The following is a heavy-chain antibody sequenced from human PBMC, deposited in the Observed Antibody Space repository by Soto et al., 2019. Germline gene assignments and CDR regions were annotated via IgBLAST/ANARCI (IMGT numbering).Heavy chain of an antibody. J-gene: IGHJ2*01. V-gene: IGHV3-23*01. CDR1: GFTFSSYA. CDR3: PKDRSRSCWYFDL. D-gene: IGHD3-10*01. Sequence: EVQLLESGGGLVQPGGSLRLSCAASGFTFSSYAMSWVRQAPGKGLEWVSAISGSGGITYYADFVKGRFTISRDNSQNTLYLQMNSLKAEDTAVYYCPKDRSRSCWYFDLWGRGTLVTVSS. CDR2: ISGSGGIT.